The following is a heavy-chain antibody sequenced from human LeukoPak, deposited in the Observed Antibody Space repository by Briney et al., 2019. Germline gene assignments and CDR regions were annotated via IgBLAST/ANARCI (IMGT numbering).Heavy chain of an antibody. Sequence: SQTLSLTCTVSGGSISSGDYYWSWIRQPPGKGLEWIGYIYYSGSTYYNPSLKSRVTISVDTSKNQFSLKLSSVTAADTAVYYCARGKPYGDYVGNFDYWGQGTPVTVSS. D-gene: IGHD4-17*01. CDR2: IYYSGST. V-gene: IGHV4-30-4*01. J-gene: IGHJ4*02. CDR3: ARGKPYGDYVGNFDY. CDR1: GGSISSGDYY.